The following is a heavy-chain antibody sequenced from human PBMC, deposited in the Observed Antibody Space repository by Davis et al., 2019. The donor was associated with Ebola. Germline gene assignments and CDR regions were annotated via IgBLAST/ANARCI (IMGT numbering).Heavy chain of an antibody. V-gene: IGHV3-23*01. Sequence: PGGSLRLSCAASGFTFSNYDMSWVRQVPGKGLEWVSTISASEGHTHYSDSVKGRFTISRDNSKDTLYLQMNSLRAEDTAVYYCAREVRPGDAFDIWGQGTMVTVSS. CDR3: AREVRPGDAFDI. CDR2: ISASEGHT. CDR1: GFTFSNYD. J-gene: IGHJ3*02.